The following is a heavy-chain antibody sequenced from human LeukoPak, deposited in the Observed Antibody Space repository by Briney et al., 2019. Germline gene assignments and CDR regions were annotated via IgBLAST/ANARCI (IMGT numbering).Heavy chain of an antibody. CDR2: ISSSGSTI. CDR3: AVIMVRGVIY. Sequence: GGSLRLSCATSGFSFSSYAMSWVRQAPGKGLEWVSYISSSGSTIYYADSVKGRFTISRDNAKNSLYLQMNSLRAEDTAVYYCAVIMVRGVIYWGQGTLVTVSS. D-gene: IGHD3-10*01. V-gene: IGHV3-48*04. J-gene: IGHJ4*02. CDR1: GFSFSSYA.